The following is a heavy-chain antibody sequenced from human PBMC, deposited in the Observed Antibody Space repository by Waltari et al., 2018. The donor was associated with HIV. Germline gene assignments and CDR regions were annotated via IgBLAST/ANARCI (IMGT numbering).Heavy chain of an antibody. CDR2: VYYRGST. Sequence: QLQLQESGPGLVKPSETLSLTCTVSGDSISRRPYYWGWIRQPPGKGLEGIGSVYYRGSTYYSPSLKSRVTISLDTSKNRFSLKLNSVTAADTAVYYCARTYTGSSQYFQLWGQGTLVTVSS. V-gene: IGHV4-39*01. J-gene: IGHJ1*01. CDR1: GDSISRRPYY. CDR3: ARTYTGSSQYFQL. D-gene: IGHD1-26*01.